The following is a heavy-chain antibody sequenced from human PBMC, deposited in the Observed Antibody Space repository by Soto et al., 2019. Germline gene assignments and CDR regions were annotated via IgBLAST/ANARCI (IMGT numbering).Heavy chain of an antibody. CDR2: IIPMSGTA. J-gene: IGHJ6*02. D-gene: IGHD4-4*01. CDR1: GGPFNSYT. Sequence: QVQLVQSGADVKKPGSSVRVSCKASGGPFNSYTISWVRQAPGQGLEWMGGIIPMSGTANYAQTFQGRLTITADESTNTAYMELTSLRSEDTAVYYCAIGTTVVAFYYYYAMDVWGQGTMVTVS. CDR3: AIGTTVVAFYYYYAMDV. V-gene: IGHV1-69*01.